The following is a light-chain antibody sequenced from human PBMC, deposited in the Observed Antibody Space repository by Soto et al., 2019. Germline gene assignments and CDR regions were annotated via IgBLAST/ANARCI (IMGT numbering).Light chain of an antibody. V-gene: IGLV3-21*02. Sequence: SYELTQPPSVSVAPGQTATISCGGDDVGGKSVQWYQQKPGQAPVSVLYDARDRPSGIPERFSGSNSGNTATLTISWVEAGDEADFYCQVWDTTTDQYIFGSGTKVTVL. J-gene: IGLJ1*01. CDR3: QVWDTTTDQYI. CDR2: DAR. CDR1: DVGGKS.